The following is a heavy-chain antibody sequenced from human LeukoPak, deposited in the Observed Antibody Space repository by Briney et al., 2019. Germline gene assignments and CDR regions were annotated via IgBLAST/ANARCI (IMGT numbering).Heavy chain of an antibody. D-gene: IGHD3-10*01. CDR2: INHSGST. J-gene: IGHJ5*02. CDR1: GGSFSGYY. V-gene: IGHV4-34*01. Sequence: SETLSLTCAVYGGSFSGYYWSWIRQPPGKGLEWIGEINHSGSTNYNPSLKSRVTISVDTSKNQFSLKLSSVTAADTAVYYCARSSRLNYYGSGSCYITSVRNWFDPWGQGTLVTVSS. CDR3: ARSSRLNYYGSGSCYITSVRNWFDP.